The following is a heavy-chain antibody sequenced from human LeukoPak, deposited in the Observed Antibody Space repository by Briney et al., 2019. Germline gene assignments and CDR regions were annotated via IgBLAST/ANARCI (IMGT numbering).Heavy chain of an antibody. CDR3: AKDIPFDC. D-gene: IGHD2-21*01. CDR2: VLNDGSNK. J-gene: IGHJ4*02. V-gene: IGHV3-30*18. Sequence: GGSLRLSCAASGFTFSGYGMHWVRQAPGKGLEWVAIVLNDGSNKYYADSVKGRFTISRDNSKNMLYLQMNSLRGEDTAMYYCAKDIPFDCWGQGTLVTVSS. CDR1: GFTFSGYG.